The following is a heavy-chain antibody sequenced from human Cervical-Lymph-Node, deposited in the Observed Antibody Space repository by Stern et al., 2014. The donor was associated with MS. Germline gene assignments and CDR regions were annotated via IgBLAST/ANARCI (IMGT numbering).Heavy chain of an antibody. CDR2: IYYTGST. Sequence: QLQLQESGPGLVKPSETLSLTCTVSGDSMSSYYWSWIRQPPGKGLDWIGSIYYTGSTDYNPSLKSRVTISVDTSKNQFSLRLTSVTAADTAVYYCARLSSGWYAYWGQGTLVTVSS. CDR3: ARLSSGWYAY. V-gene: IGHV4-59*01. CDR1: GDSMSSYY. D-gene: IGHD6-19*01. J-gene: IGHJ4*02.